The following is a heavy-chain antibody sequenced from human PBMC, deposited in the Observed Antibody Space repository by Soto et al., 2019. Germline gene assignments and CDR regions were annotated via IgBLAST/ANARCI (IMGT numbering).Heavy chain of an antibody. CDR3: ARRMTIFGVVYFDY. CDR2: IYYSGST. CDR1: GGSISSSSYY. D-gene: IGHD3-3*01. Sequence: PSETLSLTCTVSGGSISSSSYYWGWIRQPPGKGLEWIGSIYYSGSTYYNPSLKSRVTISVDTSKNQFSLKLSSVTAADTAVYYCARRMTIFGVVYFDYWGQGTLVTVSS. J-gene: IGHJ4*02. V-gene: IGHV4-39*01.